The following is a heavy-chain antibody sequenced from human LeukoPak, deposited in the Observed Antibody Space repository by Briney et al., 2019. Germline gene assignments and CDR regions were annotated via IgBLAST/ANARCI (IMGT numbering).Heavy chain of an antibody. CDR2: INPNSGGT. V-gene: IGHV1-2*02. D-gene: IGHD3-22*01. CDR3: ATEPVSVYYDSSGYYDYFDY. CDR1: GYTFSDYY. J-gene: IGHJ4*02. Sequence: ASVKVSCKASGYTFSDYYMHWVRQAPGQGLEWMGWINPNSGGTNYGQKFQGRVTMTRDTSINTGYMELSRLRSEDTAVYYCATEPVSVYYDSSGYYDYFDYWGQGTLVTVSS.